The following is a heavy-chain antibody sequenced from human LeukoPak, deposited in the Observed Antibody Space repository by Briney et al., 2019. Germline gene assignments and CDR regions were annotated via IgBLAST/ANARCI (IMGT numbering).Heavy chain of an antibody. V-gene: IGHV4-59*08. J-gene: IGHJ3*02. Sequence: PSETLSHTCTVSGGSISSYYWSWIRQPPGKGLEWIGYIYYSGSTNYNPSLKSRVTISVDTSKNQFSLKLSSVTAADTAVYYCARYTYDAFDIWGQGTMVTVSS. CDR2: IYYSGST. D-gene: IGHD2-2*02. CDR1: GGSISSYY. CDR3: ARYTYDAFDI.